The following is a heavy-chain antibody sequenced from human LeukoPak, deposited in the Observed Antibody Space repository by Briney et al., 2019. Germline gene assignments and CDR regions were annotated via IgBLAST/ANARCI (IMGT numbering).Heavy chain of an antibody. D-gene: IGHD3-10*01. J-gene: IGHJ4*02. CDR3: VVTYYYGSGVDY. CDR1: GFAFSSYG. V-gene: IGHV3-30*02. CDR2: IHYDSSTE. Sequence: GGSLRLSCAASGFAFSSYGMHWVRQAPGKGLEWVAYIHYDSSTEDYADSVKGRFTIPRDNAKNSLYLQMNSLRAEDTAVYYCVVTYYYGSGVDYWGQGTLVTVSS.